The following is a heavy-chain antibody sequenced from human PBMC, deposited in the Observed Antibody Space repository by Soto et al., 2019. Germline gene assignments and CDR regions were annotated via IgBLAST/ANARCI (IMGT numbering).Heavy chain of an antibody. CDR1: GFTFRDYA. J-gene: IGHJ6*02. CDR2: IRDRAYGGTT. CDR3: TKDRTIGGSNYYYYYGMDV. V-gene: IGHV3-49*04. Sequence: GSLRLSCTASGFTFRDYALSWVRQAPGKGLEWVSFIRDRAYGGTTEYAASVKGRFTISRDDSRSIAYLQMDSLKTEDTAVYYCTKDRTIGGSNYYYYYGMDVWGQGTTVTVSS.